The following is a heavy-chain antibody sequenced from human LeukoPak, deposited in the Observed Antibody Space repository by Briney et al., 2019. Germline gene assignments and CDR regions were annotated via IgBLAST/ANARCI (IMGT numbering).Heavy chain of an antibody. CDR1: GFTFSLYA. CDR3: VTGSSESRPYYFDY. J-gene: IGHJ4*02. Sequence: GGSLRLSCAASGFTFSLYAMGWVRQAPGKGLEWVSAVTNTGGSTYHADSVRGRFTISRDNSQHTLDLQMDSLRAEATAVYYGVTGSSESRPYYFDYWGQGTLVTVSS. V-gene: IGHV3-23*01. D-gene: IGHD1-14*01. CDR2: VTNTGGST.